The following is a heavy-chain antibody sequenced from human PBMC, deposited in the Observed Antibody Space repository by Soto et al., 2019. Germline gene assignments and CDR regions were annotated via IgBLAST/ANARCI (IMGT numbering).Heavy chain of an antibody. CDR3: AKVRYSSPMGYYYGMDV. CDR1: RVAFNKFI. CDR2: IIPVFGTA. J-gene: IGHJ6*02. D-gene: IGHD2-2*01. V-gene: IGHV1-69*13. Sequence: AVKVSCKASRVAFNKFIVTWVRQAPGLGLEWVGGIIPVFGTANYAQKFQGRVTITADESTSTSYMEVNNLRSEDTAVYYCAKVRYSSPMGYYYGMDVWGQGTTVPVSS.